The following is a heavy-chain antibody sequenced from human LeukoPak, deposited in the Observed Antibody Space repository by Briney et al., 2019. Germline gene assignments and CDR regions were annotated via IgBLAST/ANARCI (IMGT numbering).Heavy chain of an antibody. CDR3: ARVARLYGDPSYFDY. D-gene: IGHD4-17*01. Sequence: PGGSLRLSCAASGFTFSSYGMHWVRQAPGKGLEWVAVISYDGSNKYYADSVKGRFTISRDNSKNTLYLQMNSLRAEDTAVYYCARVARLYGDPSYFDYWGQGTLVTVSS. CDR2: ISYDGSNK. V-gene: IGHV3-30*03. CDR1: GFTFSSYG. J-gene: IGHJ4*02.